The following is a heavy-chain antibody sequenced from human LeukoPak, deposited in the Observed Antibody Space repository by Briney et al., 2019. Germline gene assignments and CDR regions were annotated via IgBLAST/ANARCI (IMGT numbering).Heavy chain of an antibody. CDR3: AKDQYTSYYGMDV. CDR1: GFTFDDYA. V-gene: IGHV3-43*02. CDR2: ISWDGGST. D-gene: IGHD1-26*01. J-gene: IGHJ6*02. Sequence: GGSLRLSCAASGFTFDDYAMHWVRQAPGKALEWVSLISWDGGSTYYADSVKGRFTISRDNSKNSLYLQMNSLRTEDTALYYCAKDQYTSYYGMDVWGQGTTVTVSS.